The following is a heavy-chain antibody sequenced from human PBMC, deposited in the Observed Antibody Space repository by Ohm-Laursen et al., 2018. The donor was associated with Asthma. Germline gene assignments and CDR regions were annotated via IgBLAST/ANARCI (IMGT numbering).Heavy chain of an antibody. J-gene: IGHJ6*02. CDR3: AKFGRDYRSHGMDV. CDR1: GYSFSLYS. D-gene: IGHD4-11*01. V-gene: IGHV3-21*04. Sequence: SLRLSCAASGYSFSLYSIHWIRQAPGKGLQWVASISTASTFIYYADSVRGRFTTSRDNAKNSVYLQMNSLRAEDTAVYYCAKFGRDYRSHGMDVWGQGTTVTVSS. CDR2: ISTASTFI.